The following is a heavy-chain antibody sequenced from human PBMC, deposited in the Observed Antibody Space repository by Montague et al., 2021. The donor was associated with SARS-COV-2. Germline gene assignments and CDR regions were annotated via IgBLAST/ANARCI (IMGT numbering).Heavy chain of an antibody. D-gene: IGHD3-10*01. CDR2: TYYRSKWYN. Sequence: CAISGDSVSSNSAAWNWIRQSPSRGLEWLGGTYYRSKWYNDYAVSVKSRITINPDTSKNQFSLQLNSVTPEDTAVYYCARGGWGAPGTGRLIDYWGQGTLVTVSS. CDR1: GDSVSSNSAA. J-gene: IGHJ4*02. CDR3: ARGGWGAPGTGRLIDY. V-gene: IGHV6-1*01.